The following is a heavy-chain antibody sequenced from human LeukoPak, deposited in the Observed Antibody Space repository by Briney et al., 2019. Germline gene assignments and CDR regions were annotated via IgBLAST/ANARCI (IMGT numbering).Heavy chain of an antibody. CDR3: AKAAYGDYVNWFDP. D-gene: IGHD4-17*01. Sequence: GGSLRLSCAASGFTFSSYAMSWVRQAPGKGLEWVSAISGSGGSTYYADSVKGRFTISRDNSKNTLYLQMDSLRAEDTALYYCAKAAYGDYVNWFDPWGQGILVIVSS. J-gene: IGHJ5*02. CDR1: GFTFSSYA. V-gene: IGHV3-23*01. CDR2: ISGSGGST.